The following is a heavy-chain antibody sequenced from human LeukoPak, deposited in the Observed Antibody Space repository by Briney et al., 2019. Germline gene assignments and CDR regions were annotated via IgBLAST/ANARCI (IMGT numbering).Heavy chain of an antibody. D-gene: IGHD3-10*01. CDR3: ARAARITMVRGVPVNQYNWFDP. J-gene: IGHJ5*02. V-gene: IGHV4-34*01. CDR2: INHSGST. Sequence: SETLSLTCAVYGGSFSGYYWSWIRQPPGKGLEWIGEINHSGSTNYNPSLKSRVTISVDTSKNQFSLKLSSVTAADTAVYYCARAARITMVRGVPVNQYNWFDPWGQGTLVTVSS. CDR1: GGSFSGYY.